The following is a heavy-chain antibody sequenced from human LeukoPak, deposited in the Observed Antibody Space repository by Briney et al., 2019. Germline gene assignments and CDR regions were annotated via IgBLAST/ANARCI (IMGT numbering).Heavy chain of an antibody. J-gene: IGHJ4*02. CDR2: IYYSGST. CDR1: GGSISSGGYS. V-gene: IGHV4-30-4*07. D-gene: IGHD5-24*01. Sequence: PSETLSLTCAVSGGSISSGGYSWSWIRQPPGKGLEWIGYIYYSGSTYYNPSLKSRVTISVDTSKNQFSLKLSSVTAADTAVYYCARDPGDGYPPYYFDYWGQGTLVTVSS. CDR3: ARDPGDGYPPYYFDY.